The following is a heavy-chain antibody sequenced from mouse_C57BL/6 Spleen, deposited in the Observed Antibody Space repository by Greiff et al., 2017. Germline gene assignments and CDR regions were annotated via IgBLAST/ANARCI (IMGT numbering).Heavy chain of an antibody. V-gene: IGHV1-66*01. CDR2: IYPGSGNT. CDR3: ARFGGVGGYYAMDY. CDR1: GYSFTSYY. J-gene: IGHJ4*01. Sequence: VKLMESGPELVKPGASVKISCKASGYSFTSYYIHWVKQRPGQGLEWIGWIYPGSGNTKYNEKFKGKATLTADTSSSTAYMQLSSLASEDSAVYYCARFGGVGGYYAMDYWGQGTSVTVSS.